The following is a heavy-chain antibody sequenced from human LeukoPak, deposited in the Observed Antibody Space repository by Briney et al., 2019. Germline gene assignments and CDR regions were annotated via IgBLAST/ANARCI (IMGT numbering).Heavy chain of an antibody. CDR1: GFTFSSYS. D-gene: IGHD6-13*01. CDR2: ISSSSSYI. V-gene: IGHV3-21*01. J-gene: IGHJ4*02. Sequence: GGSLRLSCVASGFTFSSYSMNWVRRAPGKGLEWVSSISSSSSYIYYADSVKGRFTISRDNAKNSLYLQMNSLRAEDTAVYYCARGRIAAAATLFYWGQGTLVTVSS. CDR3: ARGRIAAAATLFY.